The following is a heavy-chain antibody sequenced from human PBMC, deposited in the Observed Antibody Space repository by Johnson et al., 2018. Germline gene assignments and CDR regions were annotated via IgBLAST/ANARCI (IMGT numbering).Heavy chain of an antibody. CDR1: GFTFRSYA. D-gene: IGHD4-17*01. Sequence: QLVESGGGVVPPGRSLRLSCAASGFTFRSYAMHWVRQAPGKGLEWVALISYDGSNKYYADSVKGRFTISSDNSKNTLYLQMNSLRAEDTAVFYCAREEDYGDYKYYYYMDVWGKGTTVTVSS. CDR3: AREEDYGDYKYYYYMDV. V-gene: IGHV3-30-3*01. J-gene: IGHJ6*03. CDR2: ISYDGSNK.